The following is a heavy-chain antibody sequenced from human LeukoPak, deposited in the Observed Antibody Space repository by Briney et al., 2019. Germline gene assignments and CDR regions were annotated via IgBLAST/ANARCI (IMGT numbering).Heavy chain of an antibody. D-gene: IGHD4-17*01. CDR3: ARVSGNDYGDYGFDY. J-gene: IGHJ4*02. CDR2: IYSGGST. Sequence: GGSLRLSCAASGFTVSSNYMSWVRQAPGKGLEWVSVIYSGGSTYYADSVKGRFTISRDNSKNTLYLQMNSLRAEDTAVYYCARVSGNDYGDYGFDYWGQGTLVTVSS. V-gene: IGHV3-53*01. CDR1: GFTVSSNY.